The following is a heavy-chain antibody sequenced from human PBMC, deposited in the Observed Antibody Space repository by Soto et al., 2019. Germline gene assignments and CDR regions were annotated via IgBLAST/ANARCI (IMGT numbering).Heavy chain of an antibody. V-gene: IGHV1-18*04. CDR3: VRDPKRNDY. CDR1: GYDFSSYG. Sequence: QVQLGQSGAEVKKPGASVKVSCKASGYDFSSYGISWVRQAPGQGLEWMGWISASNGNRDYAQQFQGRVTMTSDTSRTTADMELRSLRSDDTAVYYCVRDPKRNDYWGQGTLVNVSS. CDR2: ISASNGNR. J-gene: IGHJ4*02.